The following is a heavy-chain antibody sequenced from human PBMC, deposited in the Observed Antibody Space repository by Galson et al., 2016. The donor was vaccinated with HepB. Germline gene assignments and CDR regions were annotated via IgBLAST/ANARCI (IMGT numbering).Heavy chain of an antibody. CDR2: MFYGGTT. CDR3: ARTSHRECTGTRCVNFRYYYYYMDV. Sequence: SLRLSCAASGFTVSTYYMNWVRQAPGKGLAWVSGMFYGGTTYYADSVEGRFTISRDASMTTFYLQMNSLTAEDTAVYFCARTSHRECTGTRCVNFRYYYYYMDVWGKGTTVTVSS. D-gene: IGHD2-2*01. CDR1: GFTVSTYY. J-gene: IGHJ6*03. V-gene: IGHV3-53*01.